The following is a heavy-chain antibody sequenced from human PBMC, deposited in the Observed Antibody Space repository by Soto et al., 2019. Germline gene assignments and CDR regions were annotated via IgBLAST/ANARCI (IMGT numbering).Heavy chain of an antibody. Sequence: GGSLRLSCAASGFTFSSYWMSWVRQAPGKGLEWVANIKQDGSEKYYVDSVKGRFTISRDNAKNSLYLQMNSLRAEDTAVYYCARDSTPGQQLVPHDAFDIWGQGTMVTVSS. J-gene: IGHJ3*02. CDR1: GFTFSSYW. CDR2: IKQDGSEK. CDR3: ARDSTPGQQLVPHDAFDI. D-gene: IGHD6-13*01. V-gene: IGHV3-7*01.